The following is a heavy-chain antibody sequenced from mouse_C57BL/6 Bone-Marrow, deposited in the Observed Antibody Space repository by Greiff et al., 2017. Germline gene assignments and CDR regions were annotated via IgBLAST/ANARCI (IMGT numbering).Heavy chain of an antibody. CDR3: AREGRPYWYFDV. CDR1: GYTFTSYW. J-gene: IGHJ1*03. CDR2: IYPGSGST. V-gene: IGHV1-55*01. D-gene: IGHD2-14*01. Sequence: VQLQQPGAELVKPGASVKMSCKASGYTFTSYWITWVKQRPGQGLEWIGDIYPGSGSTNYNEKFKSKATLTVDTSSSTAYMQLSSLTSEDSAVXYCAREGRPYWYFDVWGTGTTVTVSS.